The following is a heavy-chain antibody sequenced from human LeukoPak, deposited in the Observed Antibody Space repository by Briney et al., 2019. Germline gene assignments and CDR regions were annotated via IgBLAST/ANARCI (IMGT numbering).Heavy chain of an antibody. CDR1: GGTFSSYA. D-gene: IGHD3-10*01. CDR3: ARLTMVRGVIIDPGGDYYYYGMDV. Sequence: GASVKVSCKASGGTFSSYAISLVRQAPRQGLEWMVRIIPILGIANYAQKFQGRVTITADKSTSTAYMELSSLRSEDTAVYYCARLTMVRGVIIDPGGDYYYYGMDVWGQGTTVTVSS. J-gene: IGHJ6*02. V-gene: IGHV1-69*04. CDR2: IIPILGIA.